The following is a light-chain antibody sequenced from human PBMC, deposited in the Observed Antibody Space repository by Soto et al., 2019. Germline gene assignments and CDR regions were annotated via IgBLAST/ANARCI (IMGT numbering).Light chain of an antibody. CDR3: QQSLTMPIT. CDR2: SAS. V-gene: IGKV1-39*01. J-gene: IGKJ5*01. Sequence: EIQMTQSPASLSLSVGDRVTITCRASQSINNYLNWYLQRPGQXPXPLIRSASTLQRGVPSRFSGSGSRTEFTLTIADLQPDDFGTYYCQQSLTMPITFGHGTRLEI. CDR1: QSINNY.